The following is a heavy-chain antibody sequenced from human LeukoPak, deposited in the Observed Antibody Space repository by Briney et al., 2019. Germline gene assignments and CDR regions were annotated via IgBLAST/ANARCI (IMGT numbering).Heavy chain of an antibody. V-gene: IGHV3-21*01. CDR3: ARDYSSSLGAFDI. CDR1: GFTFSSYS. Sequence: GGSLRLSCAASGFTFSSYSMNWVRQAPGKGLEWVSSISSSSYIYYADSVKGRFTISRDNAKNSLYLQMNSLRAEDTAVYYCARDYSSSLGAFDIWGQGTMVTVSS. CDR2: ISSSSYI. D-gene: IGHD6-6*01. J-gene: IGHJ3*02.